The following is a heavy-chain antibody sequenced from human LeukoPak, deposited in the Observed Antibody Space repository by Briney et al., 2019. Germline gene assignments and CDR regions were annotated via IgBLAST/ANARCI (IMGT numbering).Heavy chain of an antibody. J-gene: IGHJ4*02. CDR3: TTDSPRLLYFDWLFDY. Sequence: GGSLRLSCAASGFTFSNSWMSWVRQAPGKGLEWVGRIKSKTDGVTTDYAAPGKGRFTISRNDSKNTLYLQMNSLKTEDTAVYYWTTDSPRLLYFDWLFDYWGQGTLVTVSS. D-gene: IGHD3-9*01. V-gene: IGHV3-15*01. CDR1: GFTFSNSW. CDR2: IKSKTDGVTT.